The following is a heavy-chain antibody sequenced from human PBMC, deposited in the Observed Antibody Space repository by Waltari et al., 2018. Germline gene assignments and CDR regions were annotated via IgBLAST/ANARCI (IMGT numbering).Heavy chain of an antibody. Sequence: EVQLLESGGGLVQPGGSLRLSCAASGFTFSSNAMSWVRQAPGKGLEWVSSIIGSGGSTYYADSVKGRFTISRDNSKNTLYLQMNSLRAEDTALYYCAKDHRHDGYNDYYFDYWGQGTLVTVSS. CDR3: AKDHRHDGYNDYYFDY. CDR2: IIGSGGST. CDR1: GFTFSSNA. V-gene: IGHV3-23*01. D-gene: IGHD5-12*01. J-gene: IGHJ4*02.